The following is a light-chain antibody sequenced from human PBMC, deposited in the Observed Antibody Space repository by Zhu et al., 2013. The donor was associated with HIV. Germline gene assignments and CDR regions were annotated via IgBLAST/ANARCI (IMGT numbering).Light chain of an antibody. CDR1: QSVASN. CDR3: QQYNKWPPGLT. J-gene: IGKJ4*01. V-gene: IGKV3-15*01. Sequence: EIVMTQSPATLSVSPGERATLYCRAGQSVASNLAWYKQRPGQAPRLLIYGASTRATGIPARFRGSGSGTEFTLTISSLQSEDFAVYYCQQYNKWPPGLTFGGGTKVEIK. CDR2: GAS.